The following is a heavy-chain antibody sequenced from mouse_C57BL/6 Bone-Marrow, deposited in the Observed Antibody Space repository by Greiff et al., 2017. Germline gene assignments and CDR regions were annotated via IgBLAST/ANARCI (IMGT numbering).Heavy chain of an antibody. Sequence: VQLQQSGAELVRPGTSVKLSCKASGYTFTSYWMHWVKQRPGQGLEWIGVIDPSDSYTNYNQKFKGKATLTVDTSSSTAYMQLSSLTSEDSAVYYCASNRYFGRGTLVTVSA. V-gene: IGHV1-59*01. CDR2: IDPSDSYT. J-gene: IGHJ3*01. CDR3: ASNRY. CDR1: GYTFTSYW.